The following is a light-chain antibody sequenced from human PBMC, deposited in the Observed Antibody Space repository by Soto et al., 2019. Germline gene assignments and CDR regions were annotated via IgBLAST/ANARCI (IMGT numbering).Light chain of an antibody. Sequence: QSVLTQPPSVSGAPGQRVTIACTGSNSNIGAGYDVHWYRHFPGAAPKLLLSGNSHRPSGVPDRFSGSKSGTSASLVISGLQSEDEADYYCVAWDDSLNGVVFGGGTKLTVL. CDR1: NSNIGAGYD. V-gene: IGLV1-40*01. CDR3: VAWDDSLNGVV. CDR2: GNS. J-gene: IGLJ2*01.